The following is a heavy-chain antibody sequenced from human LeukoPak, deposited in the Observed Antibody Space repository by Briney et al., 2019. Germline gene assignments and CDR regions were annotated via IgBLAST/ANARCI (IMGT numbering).Heavy chain of an antibody. CDR3: AKPWTPGGGSCFDY. Sequence: GGSLRLSCVVSGFTFSSYAMSWVRQAPGKGLEWVSGITGRGINTYYADSVKGRFTISRDNSKNTLYLQMNSLRAEDTAVYYCAKPWTPGGGSCFDYWGQGTLVTVSS. V-gene: IGHV3-23*01. D-gene: IGHD3-16*01. CDR2: ITGRGINT. J-gene: IGHJ4*02. CDR1: GFTFSSYA.